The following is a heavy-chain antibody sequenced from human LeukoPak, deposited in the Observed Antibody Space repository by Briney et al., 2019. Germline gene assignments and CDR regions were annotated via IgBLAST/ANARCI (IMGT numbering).Heavy chain of an antibody. CDR1: GGSISSYY. J-gene: IGHJ4*02. D-gene: IGHD6-19*01. V-gene: IGHV4-59*01. CDR2: IYYSGST. Sequence: KPSETLSLTCTVSGGSISSYYWRWIRQPPGKGLEWIGYIYYSGSTNYNPSLKSRVTISVYTSKTQFSLKLSSVTAADTAVYYCARELYSSGWDYWGQGTLVTVSS. CDR3: ARELYSSGWDY.